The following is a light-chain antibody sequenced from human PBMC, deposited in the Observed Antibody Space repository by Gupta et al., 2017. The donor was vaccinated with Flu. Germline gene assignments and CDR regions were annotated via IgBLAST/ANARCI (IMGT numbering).Light chain of an antibody. J-gene: IGKJ1*01. Sequence: EIVLTQSPGTLSLSPGETASLSCRASQIISTRSLAWYQQKPGQAPRLLIFDASSRATGIPDRFSGRGSGTDFTLTISRLEPEDFAVYYCHQFAGSPQTFGQGTRVQIK. CDR2: DAS. V-gene: IGKV3-20*01. CDR3: HQFAGSPQT. CDR1: QIISTRS.